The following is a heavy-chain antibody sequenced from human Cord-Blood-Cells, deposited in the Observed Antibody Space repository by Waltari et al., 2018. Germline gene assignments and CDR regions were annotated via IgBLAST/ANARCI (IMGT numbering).Heavy chain of an antibody. CDR1: GGSISSYY. D-gene: IGHD3-10*01. V-gene: IGHV4-4*07. CDR3: ARGLRYYGSGSYYNYYYYMDV. CDR2: IYTSGST. Sequence: QVQLQESGPGLVKPSETLSLTCTVSGGSISSYYWSWIRQPAGKGLEWIGRIYTSGSTNYNPSLQSRVTLSVDTSKNQFSLELSSVTAADTAVYYCARGLRYYGSGSYYNYYYYMDVWGKGTTVTVSS. J-gene: IGHJ6*03.